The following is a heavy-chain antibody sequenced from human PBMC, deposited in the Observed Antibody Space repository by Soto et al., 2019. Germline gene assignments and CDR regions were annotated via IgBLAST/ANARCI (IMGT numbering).Heavy chain of an antibody. CDR2: IRSNTYGGTT. CDR1: ELTSGDYA. J-gene: IGHJ4*02. D-gene: IGHD6-6*01. CDR3: ARRKYLDY. V-gene: IGHV3-49*03. Sequence: GRSNRVSCRTAELTSGDYAVSWFRKAPGKGLEWIGYIRSNTYGGTTEYAASVKGRFTISRDDSKRVAHLQMNSLETEDTAVYFCARRKYLDYWGQGTLVTVSS.